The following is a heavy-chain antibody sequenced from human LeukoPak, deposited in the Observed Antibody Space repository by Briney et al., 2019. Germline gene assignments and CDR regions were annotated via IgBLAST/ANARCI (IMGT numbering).Heavy chain of an antibody. CDR2: IDRNGDST. CDR1: GFTFDDYG. V-gene: IGHV3-20*04. D-gene: IGHD6-19*01. J-gene: IGHJ4*02. Sequence: GGSLRLSCAASGFTFDDYGMSWVRQAPGKGLEWVSGIDRNGDSTGYADSVEGRFTISRDNSKNTLYLQMNSLRAEDTAVYYCAKVPLSSSGWDREYYFDYWGQGTLVTVSS. CDR3: AKVPLSSSGWDREYYFDY.